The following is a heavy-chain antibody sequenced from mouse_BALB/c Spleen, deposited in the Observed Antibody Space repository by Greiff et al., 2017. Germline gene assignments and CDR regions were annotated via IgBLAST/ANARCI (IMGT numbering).Heavy chain of an antibody. Sequence: DVKLQESGPSLVKPSQTLSLTCSVTGDSITSGYWNWIRKFPGNKLEYMGYISYSGSTYYNPSLKSRISITRDTSKNQYYLQLNSVTTEDTATYYCARAYDYGSSYYFDYWGQGTTLTVSS. D-gene: IGHD1-1*01. CDR2: ISYSGST. V-gene: IGHV3-8*02. J-gene: IGHJ2*01. CDR1: GDSITSGY. CDR3: ARAYDYGSSYYFDY.